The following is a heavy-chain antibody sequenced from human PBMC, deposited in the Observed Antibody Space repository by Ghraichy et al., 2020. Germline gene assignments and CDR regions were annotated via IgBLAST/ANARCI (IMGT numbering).Heavy chain of an antibody. CDR1: GFTFEDYA. CDR2: ISWNSVIK. CDR3: TRDPTGGIYWYFDL. V-gene: IGHV3-9*01. J-gene: IGHJ2*01. D-gene: IGHD2-8*02. Sequence: GGSLRLSCAASGFTFEDYAMHWVRQAPGKGLEWISDISWNSVIKNYADSVRGRFTISRDNTKNSLYLQMNSLKPEDTAIYFWTRDPTGGIYWYFDLWGRGTMVTVSS.